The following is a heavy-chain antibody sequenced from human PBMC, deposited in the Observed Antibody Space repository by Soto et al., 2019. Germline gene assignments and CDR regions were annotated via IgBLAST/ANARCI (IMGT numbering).Heavy chain of an antibody. CDR3: AREGGYCSSTSCPKHYYYYYMDV. V-gene: IGHV1-8*01. CDR2: MNPNSGNT. Sequence: QVPLVQSGAEVKKPGASVKVSCKASGYTFTSYDINWVRQATGQGLEWMGWMNPNSGNTGYAQKFQGRVTMARNTSIRTAYMETSSLSTADTAAYYCAREGGYCSSTSCPKHYYYYYMDVWGKGTTVTVSS. J-gene: IGHJ6*03. CDR1: GYTFTSYD. D-gene: IGHD2-2*01.